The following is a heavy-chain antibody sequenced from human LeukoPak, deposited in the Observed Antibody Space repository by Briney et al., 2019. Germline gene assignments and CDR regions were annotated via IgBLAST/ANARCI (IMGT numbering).Heavy chain of an antibody. J-gene: IGHJ4*02. CDR3: ARQGSSSWQVAY. D-gene: IGHD6-13*01. V-gene: IGHV1-46*01. CDR2: INPSGGST. CDR1: GYTFTSYY. Sequence: ASVKVSCKASGYTFTSYYMHWARQAPGQGLERMGIINPSGGSTSYAQKFQGRVTMTRDTSTSTVYMELSSLRSEDTAVYYCARQGSSSWQVAYWGQGTLVTVSS.